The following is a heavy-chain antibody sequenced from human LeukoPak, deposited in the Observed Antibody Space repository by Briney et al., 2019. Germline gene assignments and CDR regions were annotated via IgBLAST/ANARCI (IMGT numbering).Heavy chain of an antibody. Sequence: PGGSLRLSCAASGFTFNSYAMNWVRQAPGKGLEWVSGISGGGDNTYYADSVKGRFAISRDNSDNTLYLQMNSLRVEDTAVYYCAKADDFWSGYYPTPNWIDPWGQGTLVTVSS. CDR2: ISGGGDNT. CDR3: AKADDFWSGYYPTPNWIDP. CDR1: GFTFNSYA. D-gene: IGHD3-3*01. J-gene: IGHJ5*02. V-gene: IGHV3-23*01.